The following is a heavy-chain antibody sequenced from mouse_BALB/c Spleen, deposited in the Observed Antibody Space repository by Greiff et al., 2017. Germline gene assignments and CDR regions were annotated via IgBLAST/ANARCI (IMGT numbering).Heavy chain of an antibody. J-gene: IGHJ4*01. Sequence: VHLVESGPGLVAPSQSLSITCTVSGFSLTGYGVNWVRQPPGKGLEWLGMIWGDGSTDYNSALKSRLSISKDNSKSQVFLKMNSLQTDDTARYYCARNDGYYGNAMDYWGQGTSVTVSS. CDR3: ARNDGYYGNAMDY. CDR2: IWGDGST. D-gene: IGHD2-3*01. V-gene: IGHV2-6-7*01. CDR1: GFSLTGYG.